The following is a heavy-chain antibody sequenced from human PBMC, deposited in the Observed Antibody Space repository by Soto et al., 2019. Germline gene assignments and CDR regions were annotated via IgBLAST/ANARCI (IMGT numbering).Heavy chain of an antibody. CDR3: AKLILDSPITMVRGVIRGGYYYAMDV. J-gene: IGHJ6*02. V-gene: IGHV3-30*18. CDR2: ISYDGSNK. D-gene: IGHD3-10*01. Sequence: PGGSLRLSCAASGFTFSSYGMHWVRQAPGKGLEWVAVISYDGSNKYYADSVKGRFTISRDNSKNTLYLQMNSLRAEDTAVYYCAKLILDSPITMVRGVIRGGYYYAMDVWGRGTTVTVSS. CDR1: GFTFSSYG.